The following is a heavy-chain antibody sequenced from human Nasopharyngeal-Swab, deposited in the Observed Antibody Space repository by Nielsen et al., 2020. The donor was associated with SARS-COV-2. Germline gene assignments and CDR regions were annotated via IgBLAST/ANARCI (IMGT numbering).Heavy chain of an antibody. J-gene: IGHJ4*02. CDR3: ARRTASRFDY. Sequence: SETLSLTCAVSGGSTISSTSYWGWIRQPPGKGLEWIGTIFHIGSTYYNPSLESRVTISVDTSKNQFSLKLSSVTAADTAVYYCARRTASRFDYWGQGTLVTVSS. D-gene: IGHD2-2*01. CDR2: IFHIGST. V-gene: IGHV4-39*01. CDR1: GGSTISSTSY.